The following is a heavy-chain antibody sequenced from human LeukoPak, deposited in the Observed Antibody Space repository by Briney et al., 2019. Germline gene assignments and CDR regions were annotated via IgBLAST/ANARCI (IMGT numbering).Heavy chain of an antibody. V-gene: IGHV3-9*03. CDR2: ISWNSGSI. CDR1: GFTFDDYA. CDR3: AKGSFPCGVVTSDAFDI. D-gene: IGHD3-3*01. J-gene: IGHJ3*02. Sequence: GRSLRLSCAASGFTFDDYAMHWVRQAPGKGLEWVSGISWNSGSIGYADSVKGRFTISRDNAKNSLYLQMNSLRAEDMALYYCAKGSFPCGVVTSDAFDIWGQGTMVTVSS.